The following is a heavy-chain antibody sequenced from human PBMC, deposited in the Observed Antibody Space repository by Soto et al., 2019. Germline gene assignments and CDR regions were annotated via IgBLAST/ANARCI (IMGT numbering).Heavy chain of an antibody. V-gene: IGHV3-30-3*01. CDR2: ISYDGSNK. D-gene: IGHD6-13*01. CDR1: GFTFSSYA. CDR3: ARGSFQQLVPNYYYYYGMAV. J-gene: IGHJ6*02. Sequence: QVQLVESGGGVVQPGRSLRRSCAASGFTFSSYAMHWVRQAPGKGLEWVAVISYDGSNKYYADSVKGRFTISSDNSKNTLYLPMNSLRAEDTAVYYCARGSFQQLVPNYYYYYGMAVWGHGTTVTVSS.